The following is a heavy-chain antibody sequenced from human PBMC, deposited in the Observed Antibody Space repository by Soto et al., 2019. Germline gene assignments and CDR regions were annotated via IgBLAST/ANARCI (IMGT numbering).Heavy chain of an antibody. CDR1: GGSISSYY. J-gene: IGHJ6*03. V-gene: IGHV4-59*08. CDR3: ARHKYQLLRKYYYYMDV. D-gene: IGHD2-2*01. CDR2: IYYSGST. Sequence: SETLSLTCTVSGGSISSYYWSWIRQPPGKGLEWIGYIYYSGSTNYNPSLKSRVTISVDTSKNQFSLKLSSVTAADTAVYYCARHKYQLLRKYYYYMDVWGKGTTVTVSS.